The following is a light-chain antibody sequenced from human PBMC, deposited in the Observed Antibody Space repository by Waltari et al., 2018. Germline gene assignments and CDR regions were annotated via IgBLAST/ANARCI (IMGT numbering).Light chain of an antibody. Sequence: EFVLTQSPGTLSLSPGERATLSCRASQSLSRSRLAWYQQKPGQAPRLLIYAASSRATGIPDRFGGSGSGTDFSLTISRVEPEDFAVYYCQQYGSSVMYTFGQGTKLEIQ. CDR2: AAS. CDR1: QSLSRSR. V-gene: IGKV3-20*01. CDR3: QQYGSSVMYT. J-gene: IGKJ2*01.